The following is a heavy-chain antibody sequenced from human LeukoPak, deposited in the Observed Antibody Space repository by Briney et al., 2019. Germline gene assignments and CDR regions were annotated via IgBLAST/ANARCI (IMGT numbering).Heavy chain of an antibody. CDR2: IYYSGST. CDR1: GGSISSYY. D-gene: IGHD3-10*01. Sequence: KPSETLSLTCTVSGGSISSYYWSWIRQPPGKGLEWIGYIYYSGSTNYNPPLKSRVTISVDTSKNQFSLKLSSVTAADTAVYYCARADVLLWFGELFYWGQGTLVTVSS. CDR3: ARADVLLWFGELFY. J-gene: IGHJ4*02. V-gene: IGHV4-59*01.